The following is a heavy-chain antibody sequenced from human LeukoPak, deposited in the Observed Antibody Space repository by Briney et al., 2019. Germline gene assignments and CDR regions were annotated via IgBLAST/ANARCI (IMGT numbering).Heavy chain of an antibody. CDR3: ASSVRPYYYDSSGPNWFDP. D-gene: IGHD3-22*01. CDR2: IYYSGST. Sequence: SETLSLTCTVSGASISSSSYYWGWIRQPPGKGLEWIGSIYYSGSTYYNPSLKSRVTISVDTSKNQFSLKLSSVTAADTAVYYCASSVRPYYYDSSGPNWFDPWGQGTLVTVSS. CDR1: GASISSSSYY. J-gene: IGHJ5*02. V-gene: IGHV4-39*01.